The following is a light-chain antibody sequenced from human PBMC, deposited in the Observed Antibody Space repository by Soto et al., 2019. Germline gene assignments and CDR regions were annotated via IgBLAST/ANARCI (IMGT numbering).Light chain of an antibody. CDR1: HDINNF. Sequence: DIQMTQSPSSLSASVGDRVTITCQASHDINNFLNWYQHKPGKAPKLLIYDATNLETGVPSRFSGSGSGTTFTFTITGLQPEDIATCYCQGYSNLRYASGQGTKVDIX. V-gene: IGKV1-33*01. CDR3: QGYSNLRYA. J-gene: IGKJ2*01. CDR2: DAT.